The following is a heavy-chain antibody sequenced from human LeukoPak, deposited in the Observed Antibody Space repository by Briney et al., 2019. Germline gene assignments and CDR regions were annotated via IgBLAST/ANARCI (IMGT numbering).Heavy chain of an antibody. Sequence: ASVKVSCKASGYTFTNYYIHWVRQAPGQRPEWMGWSDPNSGGTNFAQKFQGRVTMTRDTSISTVYMELRRLSIDDTAVYYCARDYYDSSGYSYYFDYWGQGTLVTVSS. CDR2: SDPNSGGT. J-gene: IGHJ4*02. CDR1: GYTFTNYY. D-gene: IGHD3-22*01. CDR3: ARDYYDSSGYSYYFDY. V-gene: IGHV1-2*02.